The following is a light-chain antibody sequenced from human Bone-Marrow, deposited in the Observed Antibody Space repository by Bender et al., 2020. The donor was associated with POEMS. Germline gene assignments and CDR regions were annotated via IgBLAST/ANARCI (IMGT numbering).Light chain of an antibody. V-gene: IGLV6-57*01. Sequence: NFMLTQPHSVSESPGKTVTICCTRSSGSIASNYVQWYQQRPGSSPTTVMFDNNQRPSGVPDRFSGSIDSSSNSASLTISGLKTEDEADYYCQSYDNSAWVFGGGTKLTVL. CDR1: SGSIASNY. J-gene: IGLJ3*02. CDR3: QSYDNSAWV. CDR2: DNN.